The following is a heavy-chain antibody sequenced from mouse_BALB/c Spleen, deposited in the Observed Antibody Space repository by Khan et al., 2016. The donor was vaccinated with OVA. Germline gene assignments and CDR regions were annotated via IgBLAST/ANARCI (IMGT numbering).Heavy chain of an antibody. CDR1: GFTFSSYS. V-gene: IGHV5-6*01. CDR2: ISSGGDYT. D-gene: IGHD4-1*01. Sequence: EVELVESGGDLVKPGGSLKLSCAASGFTFSSYSMSWVRQTPDKRLEWVASISSGGDYTSYPDSAKGRFTISSANAKNTLYLQMSDLKSEDTTIYYCADHLTGSFAYWGQGTLVTVSA. CDR3: ADHLTGSFAY. J-gene: IGHJ3*01.